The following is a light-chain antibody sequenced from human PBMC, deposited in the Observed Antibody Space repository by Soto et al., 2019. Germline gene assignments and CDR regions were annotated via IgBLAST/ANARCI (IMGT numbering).Light chain of an antibody. CDR1: QTVSNW. CDR2: KAP. V-gene: IGKV1-5*03. Sequence: DIEMTQSPSTLSASVGDRVIITCRASQTVSNWLAWYQQKPGKAPKLLIYKAPSLESGVPSRFSGSGSGTEFILTISSLQPDDFATYYCQQYNSYSPRTFGQGTKVDIK. CDR3: QQYNSYSPRT. J-gene: IGKJ1*01.